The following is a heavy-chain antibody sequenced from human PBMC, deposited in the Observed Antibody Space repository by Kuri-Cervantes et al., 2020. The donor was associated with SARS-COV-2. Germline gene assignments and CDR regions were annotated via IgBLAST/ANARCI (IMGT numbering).Heavy chain of an antibody. CDR1: GFTFSSYW. CDR2: IRYDGSNK. D-gene: IGHD3-3*01. J-gene: IGHJ3*02. CDR3: AKDGGDYDFWSGYYTSGDHDAFDI. Sequence: GESLKISCAASGFTFSSYWMSWVRQAPGKGLEWVAFIRYDGSNKYYADSVKGRFTISRDNSKNTLYLQMNSLRAEDTAVYYCAKDGGDYDFWSGYYTSGDHDAFDIWGQGTMVTVSS. V-gene: IGHV3-30*02.